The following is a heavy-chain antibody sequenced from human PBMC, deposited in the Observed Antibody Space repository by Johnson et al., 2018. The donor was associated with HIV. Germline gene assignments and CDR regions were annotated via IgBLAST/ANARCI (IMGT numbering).Heavy chain of an antibody. CDR2: IKSKSDGGTT. Sequence: ELLVESGGGLVQPGGSLRLSCAASGIIVTGNFMSWVRQAPGKGLEWVARIKSKSDGGTTDYAAPVKGRFTISRDDSKNTLYLQMNSLKTEDTAVYYCTTDLIVVIPIGAFNVWGQGTTVTV. CDR1: GIIVTGNF. V-gene: IGHV3-15*01. CDR3: TTDLIVVIPIGAFNV. D-gene: IGHD3-16*01. J-gene: IGHJ3*01.